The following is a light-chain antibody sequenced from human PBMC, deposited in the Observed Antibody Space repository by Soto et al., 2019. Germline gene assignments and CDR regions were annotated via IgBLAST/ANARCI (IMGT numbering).Light chain of an antibody. CDR1: QSVSSSR. Sequence: EIVMTQSPATLSVSPGERATLSCSASQSVSSSRLAWYRQKPGQAPRLLIYGASSRATGIPDRFSGSGSGTDFTLTISRLEPEDFAVYYCQQYGSSLWKFGQGTKVDIK. J-gene: IGKJ1*01. V-gene: IGKV3-20*01. CDR3: QQYGSSLWK. CDR2: GAS.